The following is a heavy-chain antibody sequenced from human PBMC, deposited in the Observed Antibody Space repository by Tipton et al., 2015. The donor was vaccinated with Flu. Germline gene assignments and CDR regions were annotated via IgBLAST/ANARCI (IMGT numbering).Heavy chain of an antibody. V-gene: IGHV4-38-2*01. CDR2: VHTSAGT. D-gene: IGHD4-11*01. CDR1: GYSIRSDYY. CDR3: ARRDFSNYVSDPKNWFDS. Sequence: TLSLTCDVSGYSIRSDYYWAWIRQPPGRGLEWIANVHTSAGTYYNPSLKSRVTLSVDRSKNQFSLRLASVTAADTAVYFCARRDFSNYVSDPKNWFDSWGQGTLVTVSS. J-gene: IGHJ5*01.